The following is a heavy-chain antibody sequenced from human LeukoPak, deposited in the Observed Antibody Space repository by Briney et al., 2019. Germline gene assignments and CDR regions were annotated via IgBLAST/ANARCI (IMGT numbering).Heavy chain of an antibody. CDR3: ARDAVDTANAV. CDR2: ISNDGSNK. D-gene: IGHD5-18*01. Sequence: GGSLRLSCAASGFTFSSYAMHWVRQAPGKGLEWVAVISNDGSNKEYIDPVKGRFTISRDNAKNTLYLQMNSLRAEDTAVYYCARDAVDTANAVWGQGTTVTVSS. J-gene: IGHJ6*02. CDR1: GFTFSSYA. V-gene: IGHV3-30*04.